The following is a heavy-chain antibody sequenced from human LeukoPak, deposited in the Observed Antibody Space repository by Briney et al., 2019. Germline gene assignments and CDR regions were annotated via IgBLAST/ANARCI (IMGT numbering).Heavy chain of an antibody. Sequence: SETLSLTCTVSGGSISSSSYYWGWIRQPPGKGLEWIGSIYYSGSTYYNPSLKSRVIISVDTSKNQFSLKLSSVTAADTAVYYCASSYDILTGGPFDYWGQGTLVTVSS. CDR2: IYYSGST. J-gene: IGHJ4*02. CDR1: GGSISSSSYY. D-gene: IGHD3-9*01. V-gene: IGHV4-39*07. CDR3: ASSYDILTGGPFDY.